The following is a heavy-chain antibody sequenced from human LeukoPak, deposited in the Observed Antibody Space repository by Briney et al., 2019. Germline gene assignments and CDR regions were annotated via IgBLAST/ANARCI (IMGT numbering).Heavy chain of an antibody. CDR2: ISYSGT. D-gene: IGHD1-26*01. J-gene: IGHJ4*02. CDR1: GGSISISNYY. Sequence: SETLSLTCTVSGGSISISNYYWGWIRQPPGRGLEWIGSISYSGTYYNPSLKSRLTISVDTSKNHFSLNLRSVAAADTAVYYCARRTSNPVGAIDYWGQGTLVTVSS. V-gene: IGHV4-39*01. CDR3: ARRTSNPVGAIDY.